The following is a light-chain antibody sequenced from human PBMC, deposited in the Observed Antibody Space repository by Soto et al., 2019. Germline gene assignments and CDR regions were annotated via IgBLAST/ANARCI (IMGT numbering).Light chain of an antibody. Sequence: HSVLTPPRSVSASPAEKVTISCTGSSSNIGNNYVSWYQQLPGTAPKLLIYDNNKRPSGIPDRFSGSKSGTSATLGITGLQTGDEADYYCGTWDSSLSAYVFGTGTKVTVL. CDR2: DNN. CDR1: SSNIGNNY. CDR3: GTWDSSLSAYV. J-gene: IGLJ1*01. V-gene: IGLV1-51*01.